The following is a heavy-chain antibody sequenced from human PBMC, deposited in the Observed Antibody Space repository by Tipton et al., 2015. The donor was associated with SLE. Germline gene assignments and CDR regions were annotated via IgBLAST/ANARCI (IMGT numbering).Heavy chain of an antibody. Sequence: QLVQSGGGVVQPGRSLRLSCAASGFTFSSYGMHWVRQAPGKGLEWVAFIRYDGSNKYYADSVKGRFTISRDNSKNTLYLQMNSLRAEDTAVYYCAKDGGMAIDYWGQGTLATVSS. CDR3: AKDGGMAIDY. V-gene: IGHV3-30*02. J-gene: IGHJ4*02. CDR2: IRYDGSNK. D-gene: IGHD3-16*01. CDR1: GFTFSSYG.